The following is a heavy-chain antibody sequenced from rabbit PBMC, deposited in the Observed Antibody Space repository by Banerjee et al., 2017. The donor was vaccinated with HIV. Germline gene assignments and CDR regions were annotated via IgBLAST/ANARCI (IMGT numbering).Heavy chain of an antibody. Sequence: QSLEESGGGLVKPEGSLTLTCTASGFSFSSSYYMCWVRQAPGKGLEWSACIDAGSSGNTYYASWAKGRFTISKTSSTTVTLQMTSLTAADTATYFCARRTNAAFDLWGPGTLVTVS. CDR2: IDAGSSGNT. CDR1: GFSFSSSYY. V-gene: IGHV1S40*01. J-gene: IGHJ2*01. CDR3: ARRTNAAFDL.